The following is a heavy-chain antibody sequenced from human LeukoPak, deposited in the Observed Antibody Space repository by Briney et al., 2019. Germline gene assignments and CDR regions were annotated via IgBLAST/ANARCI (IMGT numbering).Heavy chain of an antibody. CDR1: RYTFTSYY. J-gene: IGHJ3*02. Sequence: ASVKVSCKASRYTFTSYYMHWVRQAPGQGLEWMGIINPSGGSTSYAQKFQGRVTMTRDTSISTAYMELSRLRSDDTAVYYCARLYCGGDCYYAFDIWGQGTMVTVSS. CDR2: INPSGGST. CDR3: ARLYCGGDCYYAFDI. D-gene: IGHD2-21*01. V-gene: IGHV1-46*01.